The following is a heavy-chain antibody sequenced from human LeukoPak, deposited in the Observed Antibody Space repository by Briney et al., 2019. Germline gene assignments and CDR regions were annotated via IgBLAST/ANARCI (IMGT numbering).Heavy chain of an antibody. J-gene: IGHJ4*02. CDR2: INTITGNP. Sequence: ASVKVSCKASGYTFTSYAMNWVRQAPGQGLEWMGWINTITGNPTYAQGFTGRFVFSLDTSVSTAYLQISSLKAEDTAVYYCARVSTGSGSYYRGETEFDYWGQGTLVTVSS. CDR1: GYTFTSYA. CDR3: ARVSTGSGSYYRGETEFDY. D-gene: IGHD1-26*01. V-gene: IGHV7-4-1*02.